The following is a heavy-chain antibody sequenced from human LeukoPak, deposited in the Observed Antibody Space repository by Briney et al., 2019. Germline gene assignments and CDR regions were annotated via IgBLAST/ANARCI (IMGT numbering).Heavy chain of an antibody. CDR1: GGPISSSSYC. J-gene: IGHJ2*01. V-gene: IGHV4-39*01. D-gene: IGHD6-19*01. CDR2: IYYSGST. Sequence: SETLSLTCTVSGGPISSSSYCWGWIRQPPGKGLEWIVSIYYSGSTYYNPSLKSRVTISVDTSKNQFSLKLSSVTAADTAVYYCASSTSSGWQNWYFDLWGRGTLVTVSS. CDR3: ASSTSSGWQNWYFDL.